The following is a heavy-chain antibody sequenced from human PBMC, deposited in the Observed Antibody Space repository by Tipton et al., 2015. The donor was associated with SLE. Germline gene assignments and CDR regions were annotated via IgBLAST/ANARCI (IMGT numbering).Heavy chain of an antibody. CDR1: GGSISSSSYY. CDR3: ARWELHGGDFDY. Sequence: TLSLTCSVSGGSISSSSYYWGWIRQPPGKGLEWIGSIYYSGSTYYNPSLKSRVTISVDTSKNQFSLKLSSVTAADTAVYYCARWELHGGDFDYWGQGTLVTVSS. V-gene: IGHV4-39*01. J-gene: IGHJ4*02. D-gene: IGHD1-26*01. CDR2: IYYSGST.